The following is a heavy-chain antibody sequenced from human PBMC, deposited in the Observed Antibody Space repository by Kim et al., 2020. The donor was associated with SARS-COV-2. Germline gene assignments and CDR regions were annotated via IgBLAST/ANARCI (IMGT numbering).Heavy chain of an antibody. Sequence: ASVKVSCKASGYTFTSYAMHWVRQAPGQRLEWMGWINAGNGNTKYSQKFQGRVTITRDTSASTAYMELSSLRSEDTAVYYCARGYMGLRFLDYWGQGTLVTVSS. J-gene: IGHJ4*02. V-gene: IGHV1-3*01. CDR2: INAGNGNT. D-gene: IGHD5-12*01. CDR1: GYTFTSYA. CDR3: ARGYMGLRFLDY.